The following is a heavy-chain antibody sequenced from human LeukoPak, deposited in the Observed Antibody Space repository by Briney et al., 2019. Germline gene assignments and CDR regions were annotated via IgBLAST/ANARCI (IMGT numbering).Heavy chain of an antibody. D-gene: IGHD3-16*01. V-gene: IGHV3-53*01. J-gene: IGHJ5*02. CDR2: FYRGDST. Sequence: GGSLRLSCAASGFTVSSSYMYWVRQAPGKGLEWVSFFYRGDSTYYAESVRGRFTISRDNAKNSLYLQMNSLRDEDTAVYYCARDVLGTWGQGTLVTVSS. CDR1: GFTVSSSY. CDR3: ARDVLGT.